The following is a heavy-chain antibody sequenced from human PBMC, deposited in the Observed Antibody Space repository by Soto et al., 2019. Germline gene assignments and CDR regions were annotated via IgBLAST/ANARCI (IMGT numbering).Heavy chain of an antibody. CDR3: AKGLLLRSSTSCYDF. V-gene: IGHV3-23*01. J-gene: IGHJ4*02. CDR2: MSGSAGST. CDR1: GFTFNTYV. D-gene: IGHD2-2*01. Sequence: GGSLRLSCAASGFTFNTYVMTWVRQAPGKGLEWVSAMSGSAGSTYYADSVKGRFTISRDNSKNMLYLQMNSLRGDDTAMYYCAKGLLLRSSTSCYDFWGQGTLVTVSS.